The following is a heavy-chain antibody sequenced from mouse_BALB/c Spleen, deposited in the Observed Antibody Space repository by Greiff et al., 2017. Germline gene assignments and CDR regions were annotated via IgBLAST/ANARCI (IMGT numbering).Heavy chain of an antibody. J-gene: IGHJ2*01. CDR3: ARYGAGPYYFDY. CDR2: ISYSGST. CDR1: GDSITSGY. V-gene: IGHV3-8*02. Sequence: EVQLVESGPSLVKPSQTLSLTCSVTGDSITSGYWNWIRKFPGNKLEYMGYISYSGSTYYNPSLKSRISITRDTSKNQYYLQLNSVTTEDTATYYCARYGAGPYYFDYWGQGTTLTVSS. D-gene: IGHD3-3*01.